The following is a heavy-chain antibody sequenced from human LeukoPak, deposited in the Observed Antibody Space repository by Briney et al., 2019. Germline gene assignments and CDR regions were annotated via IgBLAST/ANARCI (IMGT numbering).Heavy chain of an antibody. CDR2: ISGSGGST. V-gene: IGHV3-23*01. D-gene: IGHD2-21*01. CDR1: GFTFSSYA. Sequence: GGSLRLSCAASGFTFSSYAMSWVRQAPGKGLEWVSAISGSGGSTYYADSVKGRFTISRDNSKNTLYLQMNSLRAEDTAVYYCARDCEAYYYYGMDVWGQGTTVTVSS. J-gene: IGHJ6*02. CDR3: ARDCEAYYYYGMDV.